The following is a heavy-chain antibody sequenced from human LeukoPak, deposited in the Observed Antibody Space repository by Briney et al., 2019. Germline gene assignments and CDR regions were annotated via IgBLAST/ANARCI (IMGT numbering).Heavy chain of an antibody. D-gene: IGHD3-16*01. CDR3: ARFMTTDNWFDP. CDR1: GGSFSGYY. Sequence: ASETLSLTCAVYGGSFSGYYWSWIRQPPGKGLDWIGEINHSGSTNYNPSLKSRVTISVDTSKNQFSLKLSSVTAADTAVYYCARFMTTDNWFDPWGQGTLVTVSS. CDR2: INHSGST. J-gene: IGHJ5*02. V-gene: IGHV4-34*01.